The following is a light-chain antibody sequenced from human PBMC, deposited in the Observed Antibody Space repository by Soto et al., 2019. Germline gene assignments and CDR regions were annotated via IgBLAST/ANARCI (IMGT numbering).Light chain of an antibody. CDR2: DAS. Sequence: DIQMTQSPSTLSASVGDRVTITCRASQSINNWLAWYQQKPGKAPKLLIYDASSLESGGPSRFSGSGSGTEFTLTISSLQPDDFATYYCQQYNSYPWTFGQGTKV. V-gene: IGKV1-5*01. J-gene: IGKJ1*01. CDR1: QSINNW. CDR3: QQYNSYPWT.